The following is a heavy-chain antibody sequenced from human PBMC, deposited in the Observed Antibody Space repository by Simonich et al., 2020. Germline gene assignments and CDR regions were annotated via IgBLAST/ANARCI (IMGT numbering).Heavy chain of an antibody. CDR1: GFSLSTSGVG. J-gene: IGHJ2*01. CDR3: AHKVGYFDL. V-gene: IGHV2-5*01. CDR2: IYGNEDK. Sequence: QITLKESGPTLVKPTQTLTLTCTFSGFSLSTSGVGVGWIRQPPGKALEWLALIYGNEDKRYSPSLKSRLTITKDTSKNQVVRTMTNMDPVDTATYYCAHKVGYFDLWGRGTLVTVSS.